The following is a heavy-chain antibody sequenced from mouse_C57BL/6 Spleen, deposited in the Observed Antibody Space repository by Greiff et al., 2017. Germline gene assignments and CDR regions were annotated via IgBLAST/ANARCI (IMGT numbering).Heavy chain of an antibody. CDR1: GYTFTSYG. Sequence: QVQLKQPGAELARPGASVKLSCKASGYTFTSYGISWVKQRTGQGLEWIGEIYPRSGNTYYNEKFKGKATLTADKSSSTAYMELRSLTSEDSAVYFCARGDYGSEGFDYWGQGTTLTVSS. D-gene: IGHD1-1*01. J-gene: IGHJ2*01. V-gene: IGHV1-81*01. CDR2: IYPRSGNT. CDR3: ARGDYGSEGFDY.